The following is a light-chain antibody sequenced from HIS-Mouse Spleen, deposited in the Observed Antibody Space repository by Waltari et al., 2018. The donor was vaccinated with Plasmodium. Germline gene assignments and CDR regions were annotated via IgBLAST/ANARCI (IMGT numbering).Light chain of an antibody. CDR1: QDISNY. V-gene: IGKV1-33*01. Sequence: DIQMTQSPASLSESVGDSITITCQASQDISNYLNWYQQKPGKAPKLLIYDASNLETGVPSRFSGSGSGTDFTFTISSLQPEDIATYYCQQYDNLPPLFTFGPGTKVDIK. CDR3: QQYDNLPPLFT. J-gene: IGKJ3*01. CDR2: DAS.